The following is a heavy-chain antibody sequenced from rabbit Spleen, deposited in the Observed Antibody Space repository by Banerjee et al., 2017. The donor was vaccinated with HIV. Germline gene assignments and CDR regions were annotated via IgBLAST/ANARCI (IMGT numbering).Heavy chain of an antibody. D-gene: IGHD8-1*01. Sequence: QEQLVESGGGLVQPGGSLKLSCTVSGFDFSSSSYMCWVRQAPGKGLEWIACIEGGSSTFSYFASWAKGRFTISKTSSTTVTLQMTTLTAADTATNFCARDSGSSFSSNGMDLWGQGTLVTVS. V-gene: IGHV1S45*01. CDR1: GFDFSSSSY. CDR2: IEGGSSTFS. CDR3: ARDSGSSFSSNGMDL. J-gene: IGHJ6*01.